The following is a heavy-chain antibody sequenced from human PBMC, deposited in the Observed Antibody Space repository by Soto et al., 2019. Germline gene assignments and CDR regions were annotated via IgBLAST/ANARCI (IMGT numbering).Heavy chain of an antibody. D-gene: IGHD3-10*01. Sequence: GVSVKVSCKASGDTFTGYYMHWVRQAPGQGLEWMGWINPNSGGTNYAQKFQGRVTMTRDTSISTAYMELSRLRSDDTAVYYCARDQRSGAAWVDVWGQGTTVTVSS. CDR1: GDTFTGYY. J-gene: IGHJ6*02. CDR3: ARDQRSGAAWVDV. CDR2: INPNSGGT. V-gene: IGHV1-2*02.